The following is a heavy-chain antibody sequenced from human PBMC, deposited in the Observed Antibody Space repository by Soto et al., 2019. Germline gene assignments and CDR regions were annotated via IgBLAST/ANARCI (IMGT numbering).Heavy chain of an antibody. V-gene: IGHV3-33*01. CDR1: GFTFSSYG. CDR2: IWYDGSNK. J-gene: IGHJ4*02. CDR3: ARDGGFGLHQNYFDY. Sequence: QVQLVESGGGVVQPGRSLRLSCAASGFTFSSYGMHWVRQAPGKGLEWVAVIWYDGSNKYYADSVKGRFTISRDNSKNTLYLQMNSLRAEDTAVYYCARDGGFGLHQNYFDYWGQGTLVTVSS. D-gene: IGHD3-16*01.